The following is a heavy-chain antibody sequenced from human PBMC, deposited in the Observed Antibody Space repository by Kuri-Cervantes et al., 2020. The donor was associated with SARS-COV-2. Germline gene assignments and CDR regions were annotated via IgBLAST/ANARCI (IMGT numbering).Heavy chain of an antibody. Sequence: GGSLRLSCAASGFTFSNAWMSWVRQAPGKGLEWVGRIKSKTDGGTTDYAAPVKGRFTISRDDSKNTLYLQMNSLKTEDTAVYYCARVGRKKVAGTPIDYWGQGTLVTVSS. V-gene: IGHV3-15*01. CDR2: IKSKTDGGTT. CDR1: GFTFSNAW. D-gene: IGHD6-19*01. J-gene: IGHJ4*02. CDR3: ARVGRKKVAGTPIDY.